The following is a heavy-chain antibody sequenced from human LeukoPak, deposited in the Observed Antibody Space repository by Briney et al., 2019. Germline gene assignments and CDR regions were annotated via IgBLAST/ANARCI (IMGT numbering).Heavy chain of an antibody. CDR1: GGSFSGYY. Sequence: SETLSLTCAVYGGSFSGYYWSWIRQPPGKGLEWIGEINHSGSTNYNPSLKSRVTISVDTSKNQFSLKLSSVTAADTAVYYCARVAKSGYSYGQLQGWFDPWGQGTLVTVSS. CDR2: INHSGST. CDR3: ARVAKSGYSYGQLQGWFDP. D-gene: IGHD5-18*01. J-gene: IGHJ5*02. V-gene: IGHV4-34*01.